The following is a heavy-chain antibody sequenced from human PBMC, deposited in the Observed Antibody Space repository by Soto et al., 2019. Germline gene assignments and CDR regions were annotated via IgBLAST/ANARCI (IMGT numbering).Heavy chain of an antibody. J-gene: IGHJ5*02. CDR1: GGSISSYY. CDR2: IYYSGST. CDR3: ARLGVGDWFDP. V-gene: IGHV4-59*08. Sequence: SETLSLTCTVSGGSISSYYWSWIRQPPGKGLEWIGYIYYSGSTNYNPSLKSRVTISVDTSKNQFSLKLSSVTAADTAVYYCARLGVGDWFDPWGQGTLVTVSS. D-gene: IGHD2-15*01.